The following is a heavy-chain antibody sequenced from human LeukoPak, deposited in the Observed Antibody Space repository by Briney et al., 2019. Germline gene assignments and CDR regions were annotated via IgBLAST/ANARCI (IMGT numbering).Heavy chain of an antibody. CDR1: GFTFSSYA. CDR3: AKDAQGLVRGGIYFDF. V-gene: IGHV3-23*01. CDR2: ISGSGGST. Sequence: GGSLRLSCAASGFTFSSYAMSWVRQAPGKGLEWVSAISGSGGSTYYADSVKGRFTISRDNSKTTLYLQMNSLRAEDTAVYYCAKDAQGLVRGGIYFDFWGQGSLVTVSS. D-gene: IGHD6-19*01. J-gene: IGHJ4*02.